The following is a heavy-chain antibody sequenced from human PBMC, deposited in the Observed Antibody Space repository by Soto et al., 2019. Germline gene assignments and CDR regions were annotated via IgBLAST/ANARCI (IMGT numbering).Heavy chain of an antibody. V-gene: IGHV1-3*01. J-gene: IGHJ4*02. Sequence: APVKVSCKAFGGTFSRYAMHLGSQDPGQRLEWMGWINAGNGNTKYSQKFQGRVTITRDTSASTAYMELSSLRSEDTAVYYCASSFTVPSAIAYWGQGTLVTVSS. D-gene: IGHD2-2*02. CDR3: ASSFTVPSAIAY. CDR1: GGTFSRYA. CDR2: INAGNGNT.